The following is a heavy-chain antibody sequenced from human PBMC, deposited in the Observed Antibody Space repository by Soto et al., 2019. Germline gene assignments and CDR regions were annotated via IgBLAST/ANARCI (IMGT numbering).Heavy chain of an antibody. V-gene: IGHV3-48*03. CDR1: GFTFSSYE. CDR2: ISSSGSTI. D-gene: IGHD3-10*01. Sequence: SLRLSCAASGFTFSSYEMNWVRQAPGKGLEWVSYISSSGSTIYYADSVKGRFTISRDNAKNSLYLQMNSLRAEDTAVYYCARTNYYGSGSPSDLYYYGMDVWGQGTTVTVSS. CDR3: ARTNYYGSGSPSDLYYYGMDV. J-gene: IGHJ6*02.